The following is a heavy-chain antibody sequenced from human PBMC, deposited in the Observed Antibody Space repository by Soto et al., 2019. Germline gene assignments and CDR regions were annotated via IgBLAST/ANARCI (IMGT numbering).Heavy chain of an antibody. CDR2: IYSGGST. D-gene: IGHD4-17*01. CDR3: ARDKPPGDYALDWYFDL. J-gene: IGHJ2*01. V-gene: IGHV3-53*04. Sequence: EVQLVESGGGLVQPGGSLRLSCAASGFTVSSNYMSWVRQAPGKGLEWVSVIYSGGSTYYADSVKGRFTISRHNSKNTLYLQMNSLRAEDTAVYYCARDKPPGDYALDWYFDLWGRGTLVTVSS. CDR1: GFTVSSNY.